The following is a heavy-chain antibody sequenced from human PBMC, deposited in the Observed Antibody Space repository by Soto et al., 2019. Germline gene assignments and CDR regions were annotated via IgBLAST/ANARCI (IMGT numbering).Heavy chain of an antibody. D-gene: IGHD2-15*01. CDR3: ARVTAFMAASYYYGMDV. J-gene: IGHJ6*02. CDR2: IYYSGST. Sequence: SETLSLTCTFSCGSIISYYWSWIRQPPGKGLEWIGYIYYSGSTNYNPSLKSRVTISVDTSKNQFSLKLSSVTAADTAVYYCARVTAFMAASYYYGMDVWGQGTTVTVSS. CDR1: CGSIISYY. V-gene: IGHV4-59*01.